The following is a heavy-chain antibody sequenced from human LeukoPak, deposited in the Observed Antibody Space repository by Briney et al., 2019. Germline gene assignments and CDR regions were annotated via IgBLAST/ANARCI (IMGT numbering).Heavy chain of an antibody. J-gene: IGHJ5*02. V-gene: IGHV1-69*05. CDR2: ISPIFGTA. CDR1: GGTFSSYA. CDR3: AAALFSWDIVVEVAATRRWNWFDP. D-gene: IGHD2-15*01. Sequence: SVKVSCKASGGTFSSYAISWVRQAPGQGLEWMGGISPIFGTANYAHKFQGRVTITTDESTSTAYMELSSLRSEDTAVYYCAAALFSWDIVVEVAATRRWNWFDPWGQGTLVTVSS.